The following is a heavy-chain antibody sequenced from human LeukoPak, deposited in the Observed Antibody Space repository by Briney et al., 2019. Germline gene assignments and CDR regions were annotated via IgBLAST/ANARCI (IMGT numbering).Heavy chain of an antibody. J-gene: IGHJ3*02. CDR3: AKDIGVAGTLGAFDI. V-gene: IGHV3-11*01. Sequence: GGSLRLSCAASGFTFSDYFMNWVRQTPGKGLEWVAHISSSGKMMYYADSVKGRFTISRDNAKNSLYLQMNSLRAEDMALYYCAKDIGVAGTLGAFDIWGQGTMVTVSS. CDR2: ISSSGKMM. CDR1: GFTFSDYF. D-gene: IGHD6-19*01.